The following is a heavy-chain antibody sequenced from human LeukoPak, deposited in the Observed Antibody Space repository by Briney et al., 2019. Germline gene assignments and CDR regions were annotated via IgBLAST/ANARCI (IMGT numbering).Heavy chain of an antibody. D-gene: IGHD4-23*01. J-gene: IGHJ3*02. Sequence: SETLSLTCTVSGGSISSYYWSWIRQPPGKGLEWIGYIYYSGSTNYNPSLKSRVTISVDTSKNQFSLKLSSVAAADTAVYYCARTTVLKAAFDIWGQGTMVTVSS. V-gene: IGHV4-59*01. CDR3: ARTTVLKAAFDI. CDR1: GGSISSYY. CDR2: IYYSGST.